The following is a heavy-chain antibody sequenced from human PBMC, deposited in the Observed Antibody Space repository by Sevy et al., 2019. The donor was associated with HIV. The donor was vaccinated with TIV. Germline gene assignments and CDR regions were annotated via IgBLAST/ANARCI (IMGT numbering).Heavy chain of an antibody. CDR1: GFTFSRYS. D-gene: IGHD2-21*02. Sequence: GGSLRLSCAASGFTFSRYSMNWVRQAPGKGLEWISYISGNSAAIYHADSVKGRFTVSRDNDNDALYLQLNSLRYDDTALYYCARGPDCGGDCDIGFYYPLDVWGQGTTVTVSS. CDR2: ISGNSAAI. CDR3: ARGPDCGGDCDIGFYYPLDV. V-gene: IGHV3-48*02. J-gene: IGHJ6*02.